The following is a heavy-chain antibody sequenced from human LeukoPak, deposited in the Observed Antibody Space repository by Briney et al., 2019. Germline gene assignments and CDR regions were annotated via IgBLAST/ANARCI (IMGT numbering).Heavy chain of an antibody. CDR1: GFTFSSYS. J-gene: IGHJ6*03. D-gene: IGHD3-9*01. V-gene: IGHV3-21*01. Sequence: GGSLRLSCAASGFTFSSYSMNWVRQAPGKGREWVSSISSSSSYIYYADSVKGRFTISRDNSKNTLYLQMNSLRAEDTAVYYCAKDNDILTGLPSYYMDVWGKGTTVTVSS. CDR2: ISSSSSYI. CDR3: AKDNDILTGLPSYYMDV.